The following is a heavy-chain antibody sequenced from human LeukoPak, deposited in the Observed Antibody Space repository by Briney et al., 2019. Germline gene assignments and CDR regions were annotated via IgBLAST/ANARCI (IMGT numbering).Heavy chain of an antibody. V-gene: IGHV3-11*01. J-gene: IGHJ4*02. Sequence: GGSLRLSCAASGFTFSDYYMSWIRQAPGKGLEWVSYISSSGSTIYYADSVKGRFTISRDNAKNSLYLQMNSLRAEDTAVYYCARGLFRGHAGEEDYYGSGSYYDPTDYWGQGTLVTVSS. D-gene: IGHD3-10*01. CDR3: ARGLFRGHAGEEDYYGSGSYYDPTDY. CDR2: ISSSGSTI. CDR1: GFTFSDYY.